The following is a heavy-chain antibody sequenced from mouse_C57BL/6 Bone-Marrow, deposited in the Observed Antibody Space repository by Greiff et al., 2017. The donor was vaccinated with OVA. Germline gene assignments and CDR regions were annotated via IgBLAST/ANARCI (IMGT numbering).Heavy chain of an antibody. D-gene: IGHD2-4*01. J-gene: IGHJ3*01. Sequence: VKLMESGAELARPGASVKLSCKASGYTFTSYGISWVKQRTGQGLEWIGEIYPRSGNTYYNEKFKGKATLTADKSSSTAYMELRSLTSEDSAVYFCATYDYDGWFAYWGQGTLVTVSA. CDR3: ATYDYDGWFAY. CDR2: IYPRSGNT. CDR1: GYTFTSYG. V-gene: IGHV1-81*01.